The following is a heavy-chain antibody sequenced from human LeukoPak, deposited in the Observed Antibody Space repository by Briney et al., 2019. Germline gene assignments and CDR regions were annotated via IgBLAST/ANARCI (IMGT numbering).Heavy chain of an antibody. Sequence: ASVKVSCKASGYTFTGYYMHWVRQAPGQGLEWMGRINPNSGGTNYAQKFQGRVTMTRDTSISTAYMELSRLRSDDTAVYYCARAAFYCTNGVCYLSWFDPWGQGTLVTVSS. CDR2: INPNSGGT. J-gene: IGHJ5*02. CDR1: GYTFTGYY. D-gene: IGHD2-8*01. CDR3: ARAAFYCTNGVCYLSWFDP. V-gene: IGHV1-2*06.